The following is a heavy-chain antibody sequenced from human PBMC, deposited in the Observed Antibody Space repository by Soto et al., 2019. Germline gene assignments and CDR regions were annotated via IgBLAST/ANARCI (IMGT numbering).Heavy chain of an antibody. J-gene: IGHJ4*02. CDR3: ARDVGNGYGYGYGY. V-gene: IGHV1-18*01. CDR2: ISTSNGNT. CDR1: GYTFTSYG. D-gene: IGHD5-18*01. Sequence: QVQLVQSGAEVKKPGASVTVSCKVSGYTFTSYGISWVRQAPGQGLEWRGWISTSNGNTNYAQKLQGRVTMTTDTSTSTAYMELRSLRSDDTAVYYCARDVGNGYGYGYGYWGQGTLVTVSS.